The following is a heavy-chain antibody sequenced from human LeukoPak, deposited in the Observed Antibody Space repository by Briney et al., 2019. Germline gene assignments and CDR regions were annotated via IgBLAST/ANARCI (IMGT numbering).Heavy chain of an antibody. CDR2: INHSGST. V-gene: IGHV4-34*01. Sequence: SETLSLTCAVYGGSFSGYYWSWIRQPPGKGLEWIGEINHSGSTNYNPSLKSRVTISVDTSKNQYSLMLSSVTAADTAVYYCARGIGSHGYKYFDYWGQGTLVTVSS. CDR3: ARGIGSHGYKYFDY. J-gene: IGHJ4*02. CDR1: GGSFSGYY. D-gene: IGHD5-24*01.